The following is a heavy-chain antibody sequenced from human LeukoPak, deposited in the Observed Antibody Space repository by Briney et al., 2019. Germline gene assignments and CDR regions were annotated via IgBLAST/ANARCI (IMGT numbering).Heavy chain of an antibody. CDR3: ARGRYRTTVVTPNYYGMDV. J-gene: IGHJ6*02. CDR2: IYHSGST. Sequence: PSETLSLTCAVSGGSISSSNWWSRVRQPPGKGLEWIGEIYHSGSTNYNPSLKSRVTISVDKSKNQFSLKLSSVTAADTAVYYCARGRYRTTVVTPNYYGMDVWGQGTTVTVSS. V-gene: IGHV4-4*02. CDR1: GGSISSSNW. D-gene: IGHD4-23*01.